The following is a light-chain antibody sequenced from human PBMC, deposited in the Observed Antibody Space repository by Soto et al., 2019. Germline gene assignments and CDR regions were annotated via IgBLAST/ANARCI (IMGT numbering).Light chain of an antibody. CDR2: DVS. V-gene: IGLV2-14*01. Sequence: QSALTQPASVSGSPGQSITISCTGTSGDVGGYNFVSWYQQHPGKAPKLMIYDVSNRPSGVSNRFSGAKSGNTASLTISGLQAEDEADYYCNSYTSSSALYVFGTGTKLTVL. CDR1: SGDVGGYNF. CDR3: NSYTSSSALYV. J-gene: IGLJ1*01.